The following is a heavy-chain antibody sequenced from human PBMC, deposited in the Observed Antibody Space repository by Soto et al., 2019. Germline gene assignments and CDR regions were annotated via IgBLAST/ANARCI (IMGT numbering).Heavy chain of an antibody. CDR3: ARWGTTGGLDV. CDR2: TSYDGSNN. V-gene: IGHV3-33*05. J-gene: IGHJ4*02. D-gene: IGHD3-16*01. Sequence: QVHLVESGGGVVQPGTSLRLSCVGSGFTFRSYVIHWVRQAPGKGLEWVALTSYDGSNNFYGDSVKGRFTISRHNSRNTVELQMDSLRFEDTALYYCARWGTTGGLDVWGQGNLVSVSS. CDR1: GFTFRSYV.